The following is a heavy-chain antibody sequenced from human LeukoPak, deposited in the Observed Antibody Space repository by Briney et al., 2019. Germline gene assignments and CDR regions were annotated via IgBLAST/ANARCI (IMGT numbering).Heavy chain of an antibody. D-gene: IGHD1-26*01. V-gene: IGHV4-59*01. CDR3: AGGPYSGSYYVDY. CDR1: GGSISSYY. CDR2: IYYSGST. Sequence: SVTLSLTCTVSGGSISSYYWSWIRQPPGKGLEWIGHIYYSGSTNYNPSLKSRVTISVDTSKNQFSLKLSSVTAADTAVYYCAGGPYSGSYYVDYWGQGTLVTVSS. J-gene: IGHJ4*02.